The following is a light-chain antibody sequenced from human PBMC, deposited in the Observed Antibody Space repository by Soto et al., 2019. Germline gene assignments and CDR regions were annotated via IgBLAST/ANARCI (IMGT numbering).Light chain of an antibody. CDR1: QSVSSNY. CDR2: HAS. V-gene: IGKV3-20*01. Sequence: EIVLTQSPGTLSLSPGERATLSCRASQSVSSNYLAWYQQKPAQAPRLLVYHASSSAAGIPDRFSGSGSGTDFTLTISRLEPEDFAVYYCQQYASSPRTFGQETKVEIK. J-gene: IGKJ1*01. CDR3: QQYASSPRT.